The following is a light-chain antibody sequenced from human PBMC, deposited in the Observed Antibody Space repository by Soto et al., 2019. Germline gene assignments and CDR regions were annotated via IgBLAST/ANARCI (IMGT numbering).Light chain of an antibody. CDR1: SSDVGGYNY. CDR3: CSYAGSYTLV. V-gene: IGLV2-11*01. J-gene: IGLJ3*02. Sequence: QSVLTQPRSVSGSPGQSVTISCTGTSSDVGGYNYVSWYQQHPGKAPKLMIYDVNKRPSGVPDRFSGSKSGNTASLTIAGLQAEDEDDYYCCSYAGSYTLVFGGGTKLTVL. CDR2: DVN.